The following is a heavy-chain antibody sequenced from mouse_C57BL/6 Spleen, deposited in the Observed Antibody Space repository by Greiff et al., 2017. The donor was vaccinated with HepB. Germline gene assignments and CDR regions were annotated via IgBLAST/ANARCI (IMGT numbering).Heavy chain of an antibody. J-gene: IGHJ4*01. Sequence: VQLQESGAELVRPGASVTLSCKASGYTFTDYEMHWVKQTPVHGLEWIGAIDPETGGTAYTQKFKGKAILTADKSSSTAYMELRSLTSEDSAVYYSLTGTNYYYAMDYWGQGTSVTVSS. CDR2: IDPETGGT. V-gene: IGHV1-15*01. D-gene: IGHD4-1*01. CDR1: GYTFTDYE. CDR3: LTGTNYYYAMDY.